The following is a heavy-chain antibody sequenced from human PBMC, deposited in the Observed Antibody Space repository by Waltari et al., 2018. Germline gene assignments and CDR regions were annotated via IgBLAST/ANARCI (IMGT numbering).Heavy chain of an antibody. CDR3: ARGGGVVPAASNYYYGMDV. CDR2: IIPIVGTA. V-gene: IGHV1-69*13. Sequence: QVQLVQSGAEVKKPGSSVKVSCKASGGTFSSYAISWVRQPPGQGLEWMGGIIPIVGTANYAQKFQGRVTITADESTSTAYMELSSLRAEDTAVYYCARGGGVVPAASNYYYGMDVWGQGTTVTVSS. CDR1: GGTFSSYA. D-gene: IGHD2-2*01. J-gene: IGHJ6*02.